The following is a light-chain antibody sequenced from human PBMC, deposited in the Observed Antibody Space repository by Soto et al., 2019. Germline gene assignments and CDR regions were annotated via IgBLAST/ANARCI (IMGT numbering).Light chain of an antibody. CDR2: DAS. V-gene: IGKV3-20*01. J-gene: IGKJ4*01. CDR3: QQCATSPLT. Sequence: EIVLTQSPGTLSLAPGERATLSCRASQTIRNNYLAWYQQKPGQAPRLLIDDASNRATGIPDRFSGSGSGTDFTLTISRLEAEDFAVYYCQQCATSPLTFGGGTRVEI. CDR1: QTIRNNY.